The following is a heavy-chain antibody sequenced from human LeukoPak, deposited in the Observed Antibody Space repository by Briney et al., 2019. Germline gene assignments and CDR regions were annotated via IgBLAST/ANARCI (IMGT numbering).Heavy chain of an antibody. J-gene: IGHJ5*02. CDR1: GGSISSYY. CDR2: IYYSGST. V-gene: IGHV4-59*01. CDR3: ARHQLVRGGFPFDP. D-gene: IGHD3-10*01. Sequence: SETLSLTCTVSGGSISSYYWSWIRQPPGKGLEWIGHIYYSGSTNYNPSLKSRVTISVDTSKNQFSLKLSSVTAADTAVYYCARHQLVRGGFPFDPWGQGTLVTVSS.